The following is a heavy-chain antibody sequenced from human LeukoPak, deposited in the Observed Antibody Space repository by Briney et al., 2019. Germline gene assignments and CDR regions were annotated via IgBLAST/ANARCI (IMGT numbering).Heavy chain of an antibody. CDR1: GYSISNGYY. J-gene: IGHJ4*02. CDR3: AKDLTTLLRCPTFDC. D-gene: IGHD4-17*01. CDR2: IYYSGST. V-gene: IGHV4-59*01. Sequence: KPSETLSLTCTVSGYSISNGYYWGWIRQPPGKGLEWIGYIYYSGSTNYKSSLKSRVTISVDTSKNQFSLKLSSVTAADTAVYYCAKDLTTLLRCPTFDCWGQGTLVTVSS.